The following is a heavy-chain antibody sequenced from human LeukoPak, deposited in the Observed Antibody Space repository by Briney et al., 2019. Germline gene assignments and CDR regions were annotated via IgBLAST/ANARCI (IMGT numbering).Heavy chain of an antibody. CDR2: ISSSSSYI. Sequence: GGSLRLSCAASGFTFSSYSMNWVRQAPGKGLEWVSSISSSSSYICYADSVKGRFTISRDNAKNSLYLQMNSLRAEDTAVYYCARDFELAYYYDSSGYYDHAFDIWGQGTMVTVSS. V-gene: IGHV3-21*01. J-gene: IGHJ3*02. CDR1: GFTFSSYS. CDR3: ARDFELAYYYDSSGYYDHAFDI. D-gene: IGHD3-22*01.